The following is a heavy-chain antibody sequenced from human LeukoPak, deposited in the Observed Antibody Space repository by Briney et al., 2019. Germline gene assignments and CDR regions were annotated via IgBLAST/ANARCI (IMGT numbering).Heavy chain of an antibody. J-gene: IGHJ4*02. CDR3: ARVLSGCETTRCELDY. D-gene: IGHD1-26*01. CDR2: ISSRSTYI. V-gene: IGHV3-21*01. Sequence: GGSLRLSCAASGFAFSTYSMNWGRQAPGKGLEWVSSISSRSTYIYYADSVKGRVTISRDNAKNSLYLQMNSLRAEDTAVYYCARVLSGCETTRCELDYWGQGTLVTVSS. CDR1: GFAFSTYS.